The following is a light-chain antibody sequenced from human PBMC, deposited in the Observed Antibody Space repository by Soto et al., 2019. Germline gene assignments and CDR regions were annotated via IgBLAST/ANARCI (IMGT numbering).Light chain of an antibody. V-gene: IGLV2-14*01. J-gene: IGLJ2*01. CDR2: EVT. CDR3: SSYTSSSTLVV. Sequence: QSALTQPASVSGSPGQSITISCTGTRGDVGGSNFVSWYQQRPGKAPKLIIYEVTTRVSGVSNHFSGSKSGNTASLSISGLQPDDEADYYCSSYTSSSTLVVFGGGTKVTVL. CDR1: RGDVGGSNF.